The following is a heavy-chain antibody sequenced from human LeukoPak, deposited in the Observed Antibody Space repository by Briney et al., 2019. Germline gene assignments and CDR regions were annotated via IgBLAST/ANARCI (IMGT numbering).Heavy chain of an antibody. CDR2: IYYSGST. D-gene: IGHD2-2*01. J-gene: IGHJ4*02. V-gene: IGHV4-39*07. CDR1: GGSISSSGYY. Sequence: PSETLSLTCTVSGGSISSSGYYWGWIRQPPGKGLEWIGSIYYSGSTNYNPSLKSRVTISVDTSKNQFSLKLSSVTAADTAVYYCARGGGAPGYCSSTSCYGTAQIDYWGQGTLVTVSS. CDR3: ARGGGAPGYCSSTSCYGTAQIDY.